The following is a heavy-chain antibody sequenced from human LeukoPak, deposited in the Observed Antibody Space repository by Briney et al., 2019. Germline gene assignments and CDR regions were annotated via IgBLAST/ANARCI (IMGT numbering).Heavy chain of an antibody. Sequence: GGSLRLSCTASGFTFGDYAMSWVRQAPGKGLEWVSFIRSKAYGGTTEYAASVKGRFTISRGDSKSIAYLQMNSLKTEDTAVYYCTRDSGWYSSYYYYMDVWGKGTTVTVSS. J-gene: IGHJ6*03. CDR1: GFTFGDYA. D-gene: IGHD6-19*01. CDR2: IRSKAYGGTT. CDR3: TRDSGWYSSYYYYMDV. V-gene: IGHV3-49*04.